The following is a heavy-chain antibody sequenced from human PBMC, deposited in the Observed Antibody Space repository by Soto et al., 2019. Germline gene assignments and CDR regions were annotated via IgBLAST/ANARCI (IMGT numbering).Heavy chain of an antibody. Sequence: ASVKVSCKASGGTFSSYTISWVRQAPGQGLEWMGRIIPILGIASYAQKFQGRVTITADKSTSTAYMELSSLRSEDTAVYYCADAPGIAVAGTLVYWGQGTLVTVSS. CDR1: GGTFSSYT. J-gene: IGHJ4*02. D-gene: IGHD6-19*01. CDR3: ADAPGIAVAGTLVY. V-gene: IGHV1-69*02. CDR2: IIPILGIA.